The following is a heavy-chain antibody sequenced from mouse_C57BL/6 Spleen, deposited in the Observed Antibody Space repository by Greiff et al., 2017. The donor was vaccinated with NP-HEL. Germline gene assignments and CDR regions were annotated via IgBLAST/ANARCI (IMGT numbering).Heavy chain of an antibody. CDR3: TTGVVSSGSGFAY. CDR1: GFNIKDYY. D-gene: IGHD3-2*02. Sequence: VQLQQSGAELVRPGASVKLSYTASGFNIKDYYMHWVKQRPEQGLEWIGRIDPEDGDTEYAPKFQGKATMTADTSSNTAYLQLSSLTSEDTAVYYCTTGVVSSGSGFAYWGQGTLVTVSA. CDR2: IDPEDGDT. V-gene: IGHV14-1*01. J-gene: IGHJ3*01.